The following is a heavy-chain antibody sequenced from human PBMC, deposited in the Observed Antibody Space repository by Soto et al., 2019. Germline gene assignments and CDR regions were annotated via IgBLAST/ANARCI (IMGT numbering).Heavy chain of an antibody. Sequence: SETLCLTCSVSGGSVSDKTYYWSWIRQPPGKRLEWIGYVYYSGTTNYNPSLKSRVTISVDLSKNRFSLRLSSVTTADTALYYCARTTAVPNTLRSRYFFDYWGQGTLVTVSS. V-gene: IGHV4-61*01. D-gene: IGHD4-17*01. CDR2: VYYSGTT. CDR3: ARTTAVPNTLRSRYFFDY. J-gene: IGHJ4*02. CDR1: GGSVSDKTYY.